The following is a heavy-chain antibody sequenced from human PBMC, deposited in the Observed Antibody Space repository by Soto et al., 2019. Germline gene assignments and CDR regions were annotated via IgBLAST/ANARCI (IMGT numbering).Heavy chain of an antibody. J-gene: IGHJ5*02. CDR1: GFTFSNYD. V-gene: IGHV3-64*04. D-gene: IGHD6-19*01. CDR2: ITSHGHIT. CDR3: ARTLGHSSGWYELNWFDP. Sequence: GGSLRLSCSASGFTFSNYDMVWGLQAPWKGLEYISAITSHGHITYYADSVKGRFTISRDNSKNSLYLQMNSLRDEDTAVYYCARTLGHSSGWYELNWFDPWGQGTLVTVS.